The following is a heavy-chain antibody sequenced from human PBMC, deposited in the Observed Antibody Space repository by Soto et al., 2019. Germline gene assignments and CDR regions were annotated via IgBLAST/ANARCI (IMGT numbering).Heavy chain of an antibody. J-gene: IGHJ4*02. Sequence: PSETLSLTCTVSGGSISSGAYYWSWIRLHPGKGLEWIGYIYYSGSTYYNPSLKSRLIISVDTSKNQFSLKLNSVTVADTAVYYCARLSWAPRGGYMFDYWGQGTQVTVSS. CDR1: GGSISSGAYY. CDR3: ARLSWAPRGGYMFDY. D-gene: IGHD6-13*01. CDR2: IYYSGST. V-gene: IGHV4-31*03.